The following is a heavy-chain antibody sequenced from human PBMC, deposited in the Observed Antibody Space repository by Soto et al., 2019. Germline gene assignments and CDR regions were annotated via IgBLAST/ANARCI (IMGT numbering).Heavy chain of an antibody. Sequence: SVKVSCKASGGTFSSYAISWVRQAPGQGLEWMGGIIPIFGTANYAQKFQGRVTITADESTSTAYMELSSLRSEDTAVYYCAREGYGSGSSNNWFDPWGQGTLVTVSS. D-gene: IGHD3-10*01. CDR1: GGTFSSYA. CDR3: AREGYGSGSSNNWFDP. CDR2: IIPIFGTA. J-gene: IGHJ5*02. V-gene: IGHV1-69*13.